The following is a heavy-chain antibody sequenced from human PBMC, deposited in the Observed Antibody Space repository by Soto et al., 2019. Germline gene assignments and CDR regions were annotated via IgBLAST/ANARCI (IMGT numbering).Heavy chain of an antibody. J-gene: IGHJ6*02. CDR3: ARDGSGKRYYYYGMDV. CDR2: IYTSGGT. CDR1: GGSISGYY. V-gene: IGHV4-4*07. Sequence: QVQLQESGPGLVKPSETLSLTCTVSGGSISGYYWSWIRQPAGKGLEWIGRIYTSGGTNYNPSLKSRVTMSVDTSKNQFSLKLSSVTAADTAVYYCARDGSGKRYYYYGMDVWGQGTTVTVSS. D-gene: IGHD3-10*01.